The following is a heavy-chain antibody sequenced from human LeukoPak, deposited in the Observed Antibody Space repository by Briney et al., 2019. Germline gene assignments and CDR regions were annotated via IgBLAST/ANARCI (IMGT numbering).Heavy chain of an antibody. D-gene: IGHD2-2*01. Sequence: SVKVSCTASGGTFSSYAISWVGQAPGPGREWMGGIIPILGIANHAQQFQGRVTLTADKSTSTAYMELRSLRSEDTAVYYCARAPIVVVPAATNNWFDPWGQGTLATVSS. J-gene: IGHJ5*02. CDR1: GGTFSSYA. V-gene: IGHV1-69*04. CDR3: ARAPIVVVPAATNNWFDP. CDR2: IIPILGIA.